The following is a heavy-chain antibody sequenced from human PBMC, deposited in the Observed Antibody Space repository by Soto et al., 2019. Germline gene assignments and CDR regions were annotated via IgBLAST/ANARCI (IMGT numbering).Heavy chain of an antibody. V-gene: IGHV3-30*18. CDR3: AKDERSPYYFDY. J-gene: IGHJ4*02. CDR1: GFTFSSYG. Sequence: GGSLRLSCAASGFTFSSYGMHWVRQAPGKGLEWVAVISYDGSNKYYADSVKGRFTISRDNSKNTLYLQMNSLRAEDTAVYYCAKDERSPYYFDYWGQGTLVTVSS. CDR2: ISYDGSNK.